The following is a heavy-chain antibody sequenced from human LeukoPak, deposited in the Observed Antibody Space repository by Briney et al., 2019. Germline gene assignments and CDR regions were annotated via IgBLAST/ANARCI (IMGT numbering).Heavy chain of an antibody. D-gene: IGHD3-3*01. Sequence: GGSLRLSCAASGFTFRKYWLHWVRQAPGKGLVWVSRINPDDGSTSYADSVKGRFTISRDNAKSTLYLQMNSLRAEDTAVYYCAKDPASSRRVVIIYYYYMDVWGKGTTVTVSS. V-gene: IGHV3-74*01. J-gene: IGHJ6*03. CDR2: INPDDGST. CDR1: GFTFRKYW. CDR3: AKDPASSRRVVIIYYYYMDV.